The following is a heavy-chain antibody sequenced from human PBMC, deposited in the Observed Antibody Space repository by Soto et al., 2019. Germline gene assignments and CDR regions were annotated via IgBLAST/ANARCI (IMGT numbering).Heavy chain of an antibody. CDR1: GGSISSSSYY. V-gene: IGHV4-39*02. Sequence: LSLTCTVSGGSISSSSYYWGWIRQPPGKGLEWIGNIYYRGTTYYNPSLKSRVTISVDTSKNQFSLKLAAVTAADTAVYYCARDYGDYQFDYWGQGTLVTVSS. J-gene: IGHJ4*02. D-gene: IGHD4-17*01. CDR2: IYYRGTT. CDR3: ARDYGDYQFDY.